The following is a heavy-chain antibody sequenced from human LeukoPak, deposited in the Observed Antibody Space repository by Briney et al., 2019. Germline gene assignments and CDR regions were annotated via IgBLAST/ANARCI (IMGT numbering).Heavy chain of an antibody. J-gene: IGHJ4*02. CDR2: AYYRSMWFI. V-gene: IGHV6-1*01. D-gene: IGHD3-10*01. Sequence: SQTLSLTCAISGDSVSGSPAVWNWIRQSPSRGLEWLGRAYYRSMWFIDYALSVKGRITITPDTSKNQFSLQLNSVTAEDTAVYYCARGAVRGGTNFDYWGQGTLVTVSS. CDR3: ARGAVRGGTNFDY. CDR1: GDSVSGSPAV.